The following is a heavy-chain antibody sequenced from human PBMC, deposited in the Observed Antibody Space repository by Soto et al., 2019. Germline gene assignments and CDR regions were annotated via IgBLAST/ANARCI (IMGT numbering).Heavy chain of an antibody. Sequence: PSETLSLTCTVSGGSISIYYWSWIRHPAGKGLEWIGRIYTSGSTNYNPSLKSRVTMSVDTSKNQFSLKLSSVTAADTAVYYCARDIVVVPAANYYYYGMDVWGQGTTVTVSS. CDR3: ARDIVVVPAANYYYYGMDV. D-gene: IGHD2-2*01. CDR1: GGSISIYY. CDR2: IYTSGST. J-gene: IGHJ6*02. V-gene: IGHV4-4*07.